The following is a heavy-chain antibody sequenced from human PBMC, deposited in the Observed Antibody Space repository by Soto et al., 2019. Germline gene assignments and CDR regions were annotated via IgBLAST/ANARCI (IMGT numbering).Heavy chain of an antibody. CDR3: TTAAGDYGDYGGGAFDI. CDR1: GFTFSNDA. CDR2: RTEERGGGKE. J-gene: IGHJ3*02. D-gene: IGHD4-17*01. V-gene: IGHV3-15*01. Sequence: GGSLRLSCAASGFTFSNDAMHWVRQAPGKGQGLRRPRTEERGGGKEGCSRRAPGRYNNSRDDSKNTQYLQMNSLKTEDTAVYYCTTAAGDYGDYGGGAFDIWGQGTMVTVSS.